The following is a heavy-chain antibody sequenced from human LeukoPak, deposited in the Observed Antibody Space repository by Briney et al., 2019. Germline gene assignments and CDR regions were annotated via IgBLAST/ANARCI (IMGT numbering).Heavy chain of an antibody. V-gene: IGHV3-23*01. D-gene: IGHD3-10*01. CDR3: AKEPASGSCFDY. CDR1: GYTFNSYA. J-gene: IGHJ4*02. Sequence: GGSLRLSCTASGYTFNSYAMSWVRQAPGKGLEWVSGISGSGTSTYYADSVKGQFTISRDNSKNTLYLQMNSLRAEDTALYYCAKEPASGSCFDYWGQGTLVTVSS. CDR2: ISGSGTST.